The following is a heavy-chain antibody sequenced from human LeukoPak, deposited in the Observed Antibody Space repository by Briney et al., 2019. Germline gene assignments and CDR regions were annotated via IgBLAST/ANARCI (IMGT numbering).Heavy chain of an antibody. J-gene: IGHJ3*01. CDR3: ATVKGQGAFEV. Sequence: GGSLRLSCAGSGFTFSYYAMGWVRQAPGKGLEWVSAISDSGSGTYYADSVKGRFTISRDNSEKTLYVQMNSLRAEDTAIYYCATVKGQGAFEVWGPGTMVAVSS. V-gene: IGHV3-23*01. CDR2: ISDSGSGT. CDR1: GFTFSYYA.